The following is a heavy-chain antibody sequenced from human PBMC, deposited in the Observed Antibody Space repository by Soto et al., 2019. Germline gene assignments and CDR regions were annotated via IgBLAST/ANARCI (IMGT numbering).Heavy chain of an antibody. J-gene: IGHJ4*02. Sequence: QVQLVQSGAEVKKPGSSVKVSCKASGGTFSSYAISWVRQAPGQGLEWMGGIIPIFGTANYTQKFQGRVTITADESTSTAYMELSSLRSEDTAVYYCARMGRYSGGSYDFDYWGQGTLVTVSS. V-gene: IGHV1-69*01. CDR2: IIPIFGTA. CDR3: ARMGRYSGGSYDFDY. CDR1: GGTFSSYA. D-gene: IGHD2-15*01.